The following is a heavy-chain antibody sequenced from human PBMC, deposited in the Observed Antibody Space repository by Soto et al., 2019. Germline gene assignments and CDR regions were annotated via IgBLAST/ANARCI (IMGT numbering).Heavy chain of an antibody. CDR3: ARRTLTVTMIVVPRDDAFDI. CDR1: GGTFSSYA. J-gene: IGHJ3*02. V-gene: IGHV1-69*13. CDR2: IIPIFGTA. D-gene: IGHD3-22*01. Sequence: ASVKVSCKASGGTFSSYAISWVRQAPGQGLEWMGGIIPIFGTANYAQKFQGRVTITADESTSTAYMELSSLRSEDTAVYYCARRTLTVTMIVVPRDDAFDIWAKGQWSPSPQ.